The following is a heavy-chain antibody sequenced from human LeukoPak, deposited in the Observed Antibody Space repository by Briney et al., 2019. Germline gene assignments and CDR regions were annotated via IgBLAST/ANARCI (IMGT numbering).Heavy chain of an antibody. CDR1: GITLSNYA. D-gene: IGHD2-2*01. CDR2: ISGSGGGT. CDR3: AKDQAVVPAAMPGFDY. Sequence: GGSLRLSCAVSGITLSNYAMSWVRQAPGKGLEWVAGISGSGGGTHYADSVKGRFTISRDNSKNTLYLQMNSLRAEDTAVYYCAKDQAVVPAAMPGFDYWGQGTLVTVSS. V-gene: IGHV3-23*01. J-gene: IGHJ4*02.